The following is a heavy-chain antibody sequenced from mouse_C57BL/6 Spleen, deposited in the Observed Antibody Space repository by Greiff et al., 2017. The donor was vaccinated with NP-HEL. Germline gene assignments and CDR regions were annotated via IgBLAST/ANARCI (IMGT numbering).Heavy chain of an antibody. CDR2: IYPGDGDT. J-gene: IGHJ3*01. V-gene: IGHV1-80*01. Sequence: VQLQQSGAELVKPGASVKISCKASGYAFSSYWMNWVKQRPGKGLEWIGQIYPGDGDTNYNGKFKGKATLTADKSSSTAYMQLSSLPSEDSAVYFCAREGGPELGPFAYWGQGTLVTVSA. CDR3: AREGGPELGPFAY. D-gene: IGHD4-1*01. CDR1: GYAFSSYW.